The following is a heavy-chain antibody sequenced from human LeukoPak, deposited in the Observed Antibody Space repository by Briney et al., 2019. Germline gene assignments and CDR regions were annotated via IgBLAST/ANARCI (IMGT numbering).Heavy chain of an antibody. CDR2: INPNSGGT. Sequence: ASVKVSCKASGYTFTGYYMHWVRQAPGQGLEWMGWINPNSGGTNYAQKFQGRVTMTRDTSISTAYMELSRLRSDDSAVYYCARGGVVVPAVPMDVWGKGTTVTVSS. V-gene: IGHV1-2*02. CDR3: ARGGVVVPAVPMDV. J-gene: IGHJ6*03. D-gene: IGHD2-2*01. CDR1: GYTFTGYY.